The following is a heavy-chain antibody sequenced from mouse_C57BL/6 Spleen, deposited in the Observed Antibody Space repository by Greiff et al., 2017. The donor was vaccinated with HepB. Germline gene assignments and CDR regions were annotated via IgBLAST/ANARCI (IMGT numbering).Heavy chain of an antibody. V-gene: IGHV1-47*01. CDR2: FHPYNDDT. D-gene: IGHD1-1*01. CDR3: ARGYYGSRYWYFDV. Sequence: LVESGAELVKPGASVKMSCKASGYTFTTYPIEWMKQNHGKSLEWIGNFHPYNDDTKYNEKFKGKATLTVEKSSSTVYLELSRLTSDDSAVYYCARGYYGSRYWYFDVWGTGTTVTVSS. J-gene: IGHJ1*03. CDR1: GYTFTTYP.